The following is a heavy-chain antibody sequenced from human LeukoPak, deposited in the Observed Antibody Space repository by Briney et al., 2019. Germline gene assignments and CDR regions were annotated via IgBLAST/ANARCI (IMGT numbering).Heavy chain of an antibody. Sequence: GGSLRLSCAASGFTLSSYWMSWVRQAPGKGLEWVANIKQDGSEKYYVDSVKGRFTISRDNAKNSLYLQMNSLRAEDTAVYYCARVGSSDLDYWGQGTLVTVSS. CDR3: ARVGSSDLDY. J-gene: IGHJ4*02. D-gene: IGHD6-19*01. V-gene: IGHV3-7*04. CDR2: IKQDGSEK. CDR1: GFTLSSYW.